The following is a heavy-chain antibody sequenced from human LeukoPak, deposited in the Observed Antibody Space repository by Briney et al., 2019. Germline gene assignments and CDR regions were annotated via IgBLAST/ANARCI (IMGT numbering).Heavy chain of an antibody. CDR3: ARDRGGSGSHDAFDI. J-gene: IGHJ3*02. CDR2: ISYDGSNK. Sequence: GGSLRLSCAASGFTFSSYGMHWVRQAPGKGLEWVAVISYDGSNKYYADFVKGRFTISRDNSKNTLYLQMNSLRAEDTAVYYCARDRGGSGSHDAFDIWGQGTMVTVSS. V-gene: IGHV3-30*03. CDR1: GFTFSSYG. D-gene: IGHD3-10*01.